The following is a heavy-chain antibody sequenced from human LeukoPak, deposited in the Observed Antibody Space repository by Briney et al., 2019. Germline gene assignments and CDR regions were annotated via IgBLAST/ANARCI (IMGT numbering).Heavy chain of an antibody. J-gene: IGHJ4*02. Sequence: GGSLRLSCAVSGFTFSNYAMSWVRRAPGKGLEWVSGISGSGSSTVYADSVKGRFTISRDNAKNTLYLQMNSLRVEDAAVYYCAKDSWGGGTYTWGKSDYWGQGTLVTVSS. CDR1: GFTFSNYA. V-gene: IGHV3-23*01. CDR3: AKDSWGGGTYTWGKSDY. CDR2: ISGSGSST. D-gene: IGHD1-26*01.